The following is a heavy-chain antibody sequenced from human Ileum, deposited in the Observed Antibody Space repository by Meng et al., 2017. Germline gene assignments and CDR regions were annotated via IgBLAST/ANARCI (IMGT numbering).Heavy chain of an antibody. Sequence: QVQLVQSGIEVKKPGASVKVSCKPSGYTFTTFGISWVRQAPGQGLEWMGWIDPGNGNRNFAQKFQDSITLTTDTTTTTAYMELRSLRSDDTAIFYCARDRQWVFDYWGQGTLVTVSS. CDR3: ARDRQWVFDY. CDR1: GYTFTTFG. CDR2: IDPGNGNR. J-gene: IGHJ4*02. V-gene: IGHV1-18*01. D-gene: IGHD6-19*01.